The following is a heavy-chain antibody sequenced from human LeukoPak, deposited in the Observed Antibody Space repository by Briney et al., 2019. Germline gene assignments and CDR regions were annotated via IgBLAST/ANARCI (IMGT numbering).Heavy chain of an antibody. J-gene: IGHJ5*02. V-gene: IGHV3-21*01. CDR3: ARDARRFGEPRLFDP. D-gene: IGHD3-10*01. CDR2: ISSSSSYI. Sequence: GGSLRLSCAASGFTFSSYSMNWVRQAPGKGLEWVSSISSSSSYIYYADSVKSRFTISRDNAKNSLYLQMNSLRAEDTAVYYCARDARRFGEPRLFDPWGQGTLVTVSS. CDR1: GFTFSSYS.